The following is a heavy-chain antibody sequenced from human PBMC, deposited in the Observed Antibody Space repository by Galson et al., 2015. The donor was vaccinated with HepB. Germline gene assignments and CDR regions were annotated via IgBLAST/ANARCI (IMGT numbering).Heavy chain of an antibody. V-gene: IGHV3-49*03. CDR2: IRSKAYGGTT. CDR1: GFTFGDYA. Sequence: SLRLSCAASGFTFGDYAMSWFRQAPGKGLEWVGFIRSKAYGGTTEYAASVKGRFTISRDDSKSIAYLQMNSLKTEDTAVYYCTRDYYDSSGYYYYGMDVWGQGTTVTVSS. CDR3: TRDYYDSSGYYYYGMDV. J-gene: IGHJ6*02. D-gene: IGHD3-22*01.